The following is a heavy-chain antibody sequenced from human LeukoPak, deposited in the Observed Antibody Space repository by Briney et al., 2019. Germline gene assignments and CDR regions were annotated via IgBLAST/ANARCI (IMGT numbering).Heavy chain of an antibody. Sequence: HGESLKISCKGSGYSFTSYWIGWVRQMPGKGLEWMGIIYPGDSDTRYSPSFQGQVTISADKSISTAYLQWSSLKASDTAMYYCARHLSQAVAGAAFGYWGQGTLVTVSS. CDR1: GYSFTSYW. J-gene: IGHJ4*02. CDR3: ARHLSQAVAGAAFGY. CDR2: IYPGDSDT. V-gene: IGHV5-51*01. D-gene: IGHD6-19*01.